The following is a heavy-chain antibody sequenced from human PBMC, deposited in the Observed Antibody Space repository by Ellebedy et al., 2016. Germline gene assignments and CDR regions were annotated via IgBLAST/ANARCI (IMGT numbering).Heavy chain of an antibody. CDR3: ARDRLPAFYYYGMDV. D-gene: IGHD2-2*01. V-gene: IGHV3-53*01. CDR1: GLTFSRNF. Sequence: GESLKISCAASGLTFSRNFFNWVRQAPGKGLEWISIIYSDNTTYYADSVKGRVTISRDNSKNTVYLQMNSLRAEDTAVYYCARDRLPAFYYYGMDVWGQGTTVTVSS. J-gene: IGHJ6*02. CDR2: IYSDNTT.